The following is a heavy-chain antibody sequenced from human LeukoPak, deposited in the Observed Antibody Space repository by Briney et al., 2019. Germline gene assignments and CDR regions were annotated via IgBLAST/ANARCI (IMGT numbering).Heavy chain of an antibody. D-gene: IGHD4-11*01. CDR1: GYTFTSYG. V-gene: IGHV1-18*01. J-gene: IGHJ6*03. Sequence: ASVKVSCKASGYTFTSYGVSWVRQAPGQGLEWMGWISTYNGYTNNTQKLQGRVTISRNTSISTAYMELSSLRSEDTAVYYCARGQFVGYSNYAYSYSYFMDVWGSGTTVTVSS. CDR2: ISTYNGYT. CDR3: ARGQFVGYSNYAYSYSYFMDV.